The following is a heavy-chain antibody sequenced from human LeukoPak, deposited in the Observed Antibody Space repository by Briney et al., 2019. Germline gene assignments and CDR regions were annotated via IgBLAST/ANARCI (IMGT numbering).Heavy chain of an antibody. D-gene: IGHD3-3*01. J-gene: IGHJ4*02. CDR1: GFTFSSYW. CDR2: IKQDGSEK. V-gene: IGHV3-7*01. Sequence: GGPLRLSCAASGFTFSSYWMSWVRQAPGKGLEWGANIKQDGSEKYYVDSVKGGFTISRDNAKNSLYLQMNSLRAEDTAVYYCARDRLPYVLRFLAIFDYWGQGTLVTVSS. CDR3: ARDRLPYVLRFLAIFDY.